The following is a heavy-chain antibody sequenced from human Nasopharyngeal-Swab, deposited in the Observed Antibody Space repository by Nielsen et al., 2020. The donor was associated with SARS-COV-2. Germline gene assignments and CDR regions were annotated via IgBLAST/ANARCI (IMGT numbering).Heavy chain of an antibody. Sequence: GESLKISCAASGFTFSSYAMSWVRQAPGKGLEWVSAISGSGGSTYYADSVKGRFTISRDNSKNTLYLQMNSLRAEDTAVYYCAKNDRKIVVVITHDAFDIWGQGTMVTVSS. CDR2: ISGSGGST. V-gene: IGHV3-23*01. CDR3: AKNDRKIVVVITHDAFDI. D-gene: IGHD3-22*01. CDR1: GFTFSSYA. J-gene: IGHJ3*02.